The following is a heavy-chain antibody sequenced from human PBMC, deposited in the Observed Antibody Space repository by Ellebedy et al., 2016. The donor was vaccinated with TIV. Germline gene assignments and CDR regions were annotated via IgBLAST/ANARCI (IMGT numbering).Heavy chain of an antibody. CDR1: GYRFSDYW. D-gene: IGHD2-8*01. CDR2: IFPRDSET. CDR3: ARLYGIDAFEI. Sequence: KVSCKGSGYRFSDYWIGWVRQLPGKGLAWMGKIFPRDSETIYSPSFQGQVTISADKAIRTAYLQWSSLRASDTAMYFCARLYGIDAFEIWGQGTMVTVSS. J-gene: IGHJ3*02. V-gene: IGHV5-51*01.